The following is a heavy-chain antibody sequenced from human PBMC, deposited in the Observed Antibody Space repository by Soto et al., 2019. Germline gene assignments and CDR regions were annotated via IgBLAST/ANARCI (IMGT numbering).Heavy chain of an antibody. CDR2: ISGTGRVT. CDR3: AKDVHYDIVTGIEYFDH. CDR1: GFTFSSYA. V-gene: IGHV3-23*01. Sequence: EVQLLESGGGLVQPGGSLKISCAVSGFTFSSYAMSWVRQAPGKGLEWVSGISGTGRVTNYAESVKGRFPISRDNPKNTLYLEMKSLRAEDTAVYYCAKDVHYDIVTGIEYFDHWGQGTLVTVSS. J-gene: IGHJ1*01. D-gene: IGHD3-9*01.